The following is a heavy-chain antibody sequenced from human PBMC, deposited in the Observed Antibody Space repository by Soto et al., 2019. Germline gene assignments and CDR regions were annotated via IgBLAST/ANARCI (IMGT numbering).Heavy chain of an antibody. Sequence: SETLSLTCSVSGGSISSYYWSWIRQPPGEGLEWIGYIYYSGSTNYNPSLKSRVTISVDTSKNQFSLKLSSVTAADTAVYYCASGVVPAAMHYYYYYMDVWGKGTTVTVSS. D-gene: IGHD2-2*01. CDR2: IYYSGST. CDR1: GGSISSYY. J-gene: IGHJ6*03. CDR3: ASGVVPAAMHYYYYYMDV. V-gene: IGHV4-59*01.